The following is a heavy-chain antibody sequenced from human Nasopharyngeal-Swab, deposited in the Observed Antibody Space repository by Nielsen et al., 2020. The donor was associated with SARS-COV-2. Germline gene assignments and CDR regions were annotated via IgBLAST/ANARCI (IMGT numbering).Heavy chain of an antibody. D-gene: IGHD5-12*01. CDR1: GFTFSSYG. J-gene: IGHJ3*01. Sequence: GESLKISCAASGFTFSSYGMHWVRQAPGKGLEWVAVISYDGSNKYYADSVKGRFTISRDNSKNTLYLQMNSLRAEDTAVYYCAIGGGYDSWAVFEAWGQGTMVTVSS. CDR3: AIGGGYDSWAVFEA. CDR2: ISYDGSNK. V-gene: IGHV3-30*03.